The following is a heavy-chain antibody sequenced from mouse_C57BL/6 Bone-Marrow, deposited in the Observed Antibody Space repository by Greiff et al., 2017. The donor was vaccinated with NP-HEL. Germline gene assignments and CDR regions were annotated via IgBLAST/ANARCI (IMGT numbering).Heavy chain of an antibody. CDR2: IHPSDSDT. J-gene: IGHJ4*01. Sequence: QVQLQQPGAELVKPGASVKVSCKASGYTFTSYWMHWVKQRPGQGLEWIGRIHPSDSDTNYNQKFKGKATLTVDKSSSTAYMQLSSLTSEDSAVYYCAIPQCSHYYGSSYDYAMDYWGQGTSVTVSS. D-gene: IGHD1-1*01. CDR3: AIPQCSHYYGSSYDYAMDY. CDR1: GYTFTSYW. V-gene: IGHV1-74*01.